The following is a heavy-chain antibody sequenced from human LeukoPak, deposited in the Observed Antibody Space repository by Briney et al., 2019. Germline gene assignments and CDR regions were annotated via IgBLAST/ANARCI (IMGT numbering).Heavy chain of an antibody. CDR2: IYPGDSDT. V-gene: IGHV5-51*01. D-gene: IGHD4-17*01. CDR3: ARHHMTSVTTAPFYYIDV. Sequence: GASLKISCKVSGYRFTNYWIGWVRQMPAKGLEWMGIIYPGDSDTRYSPSFQGQVTISADKSISTAYLQWSSLKASDTAIYYCARHHMTSVTTAPFYYIDVWGTGATVTVSS. J-gene: IGHJ6*03. CDR1: GYRFTNYW.